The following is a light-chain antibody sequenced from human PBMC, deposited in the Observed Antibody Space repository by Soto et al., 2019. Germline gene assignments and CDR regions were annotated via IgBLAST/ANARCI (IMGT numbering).Light chain of an antibody. J-gene: IGKJ2*01. Sequence: DIQMTQSPSSLSASVGDRVTITFRASESISTSLCWFQQKPGREPKLLISDASTLQSGVPSRFSGSGFGTDFTLTISSLQPEDFAAYYCLQTYTVPRTFGQGTNLDIK. CDR2: DAS. CDR1: ESISTS. CDR3: LQTYTVPRT. V-gene: IGKV1-39*01.